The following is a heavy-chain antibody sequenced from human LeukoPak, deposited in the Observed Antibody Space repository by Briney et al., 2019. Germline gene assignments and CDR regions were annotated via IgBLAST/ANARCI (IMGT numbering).Heavy chain of an antibody. V-gene: IGHV3-53*01. CDR1: GLNVSTNN. Sequence: GGSLRLSCAASGLNVSTNNMNWVRQAPGKGLEWVSVIYRGGSTLNANSVKGRFTISTDSSRNTLFLQMNSLRAEDTAVYYCARGYSSADYWGQGTLVTVSS. J-gene: IGHJ4*02. D-gene: IGHD5-18*01. CDR2: IYRGGST. CDR3: ARGYSSADY.